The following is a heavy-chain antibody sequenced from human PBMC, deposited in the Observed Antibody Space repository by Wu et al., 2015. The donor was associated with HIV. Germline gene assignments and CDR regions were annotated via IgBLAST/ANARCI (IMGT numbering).Heavy chain of an antibody. Sequence: QVQLVQSGAEVKKPGSSVKVSCKASGGTFSSDALSWVRQAPGQGLEWMGGIIPMFNTTNYVQKFQGRITITADESTGTAHMELSSLKSEDTAVYYCARSAFYGDQDYHYSDVMDVWGQGTTVIVSS. V-gene: IGHV1-69*12. D-gene: IGHD4-17*01. J-gene: IGHJ6*01. CDR1: GGTFSSDA. CDR3: ARSAFYGDQDYHYSDVMDV. CDR2: IIPMFNTT.